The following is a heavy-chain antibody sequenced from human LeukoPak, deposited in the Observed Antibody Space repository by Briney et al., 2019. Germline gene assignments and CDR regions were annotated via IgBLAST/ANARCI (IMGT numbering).Heavy chain of an antibody. D-gene: IGHD3-16*02. V-gene: IGHV3-66*01. J-gene: IGHJ4*02. CDR1: GFTVSNNY. Sequence: GGSLRLSCAASGFTVSNNYMSWVRQAPGKGLEWVSIIYSGGSTYYAGSVKGRFTISRDNSKTTLYLQMNSLRAEDTAVYYCARDRSYTVLRHYFDYWGQGTLLTVSS. CDR3: ARDRSYTVLRHYFDY. CDR2: IYSGGST.